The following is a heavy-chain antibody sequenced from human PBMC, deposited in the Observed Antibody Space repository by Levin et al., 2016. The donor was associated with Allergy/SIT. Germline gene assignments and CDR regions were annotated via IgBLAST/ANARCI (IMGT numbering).Heavy chain of an antibody. V-gene: IGHV1-46*03. CDR3: ARDEAAGIGSGDFDY. D-gene: IGHD2-15*01. CDR2: INPSNTYT. CDR1: EYTFSRYN. Sequence: ASVKVSCKTSEYTFSRYNIHWMRQAPGQGLEWMGFINPSNTYTEYTQKFQGRLTLTRDTSTSTVYMDLSSLGSEDTAVYFCARDEAAGIGSGDFDYWGQGTPVIVSS. J-gene: IGHJ4*02.